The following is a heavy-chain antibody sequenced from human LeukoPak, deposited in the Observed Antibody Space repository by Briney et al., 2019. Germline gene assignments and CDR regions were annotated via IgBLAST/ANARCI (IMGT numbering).Heavy chain of an antibody. V-gene: IGHV4-59*08. J-gene: IGHJ6*03. CDR1: GGSISSYY. CDR2: IYYSGST. Sequence: SETLSLTCTVSGGSISSYYWSWIRQPPGKGLEWIGYIYYSGSTNYNPSLNSRVTISGDTTKNQFPLKLSSVTAADTAVYYCARHYYYSYYYMDVWGKGTTVTVSS. CDR3: ARHYYYSYYYMDV.